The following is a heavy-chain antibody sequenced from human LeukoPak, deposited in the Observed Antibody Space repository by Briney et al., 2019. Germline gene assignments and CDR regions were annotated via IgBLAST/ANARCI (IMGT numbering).Heavy chain of an antibody. CDR2: ISPNNGRT. CDR1: DDTFTTYR. Sequence: GASVRVSCKASDDTFTTYRVSWVRQATWVRQAPGQGIEWMGWISPNNGRTNYAQKFQGRLTMTTDTSTNTAYLDLRSLRSDDTAIYYCALSYFDRSGYFHWGQGTLVAVSS. D-gene: IGHD3-22*01. J-gene: IGHJ4*02. CDR3: ALSYFDRSGYFH. V-gene: IGHV1-18*01.